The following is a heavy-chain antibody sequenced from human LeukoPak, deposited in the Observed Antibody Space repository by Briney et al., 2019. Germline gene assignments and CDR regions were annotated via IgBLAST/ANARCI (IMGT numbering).Heavy chain of an antibody. CDR1: GFLLSTSGGG. Sequence: ESGPTLVKPTQTLTLTCTFSGFLLSTSGGGVGWIRQPPGKGLEWIGYIYYSGSTNYNPSLKSRVTISVDTSKNQFSLKLSSVTAADTAVYYCARQHSSSWFDYWGQGTLVTVSS. V-gene: IGHV4-61*05. D-gene: IGHD6-13*01. J-gene: IGHJ4*02. CDR2: IYYSGST. CDR3: ARQHSSSWFDY.